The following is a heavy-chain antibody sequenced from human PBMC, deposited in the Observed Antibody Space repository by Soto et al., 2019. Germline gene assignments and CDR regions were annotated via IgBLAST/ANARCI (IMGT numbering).Heavy chain of an antibody. CDR1: GGSVSSGSYY. V-gene: IGHV4-61*01. Sequence: QVQLQESGPGLVKPSETLSLTCTVSGGSVSSGSYYWSWIRQPPGKGLEWIGYIYYSGSTSYNPSLKSRVTISVDTSKNQFSRKLSSVTAADTAVYYCARDGDGYNYWGQGTLVTVSS. D-gene: IGHD5-12*01. CDR3: ARDGDGYNY. J-gene: IGHJ4*02. CDR2: IYYSGST.